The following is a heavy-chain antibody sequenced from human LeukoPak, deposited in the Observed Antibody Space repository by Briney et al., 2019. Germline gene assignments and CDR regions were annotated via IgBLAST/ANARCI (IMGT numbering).Heavy chain of an antibody. V-gene: IGHV1-8*01. CDR3: ARDLSHIVVSEPDAFDI. J-gene: IGHJ3*02. CDR1: GYTFTSYD. Sequence: ASVKVSCKASGYTFTSYDINWVRQATGQGLEWMGWMNPNSGNTGYAQKFQGRVTMTTDTSTSTAYMELRSLRSDDTAVYYCARDLSHIVVSEPDAFDIWGQGTMVTVSS. D-gene: IGHD2-21*01. CDR2: MNPNSGNT.